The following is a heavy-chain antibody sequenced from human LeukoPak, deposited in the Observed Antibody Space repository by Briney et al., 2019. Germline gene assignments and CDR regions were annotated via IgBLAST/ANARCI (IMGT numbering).Heavy chain of an antibody. J-gene: IGHJ4*02. CDR3: ARQYGLRLYYFDH. V-gene: IGHV4-39*01. CDR1: GDSISSSSYY. D-gene: IGHD3-10*01. CDR2: IYYTGST. Sequence: PSETLSLTCTVSGDSISSSSYYWGWIRQPPGKGLEWIGIIYYTGSTYCDPSLKSRVTISVDTSKNVFSLKLSSVTAADTAVYFCARQYGLRLYYFDHWGQGIQVTVSS.